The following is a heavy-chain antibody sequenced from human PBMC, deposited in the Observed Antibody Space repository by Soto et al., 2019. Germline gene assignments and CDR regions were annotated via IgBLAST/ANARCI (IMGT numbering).Heavy chain of an antibody. CDR2: INPNSGGT. CDR1: GYTFTGYY. V-gene: IGHV1-2*04. J-gene: IGHJ6*02. Sequence: ASVKVSCKASGYTFTGYYMHWVRQAPGQGLEWMGWINPNSGGTNYAQKFQGWGTMTRDTSISTAYMELSRLRSDDTAVYYCARFRGATATFDGYYGMDVWGQGTTVTVSS. CDR3: ARFRGATATFDGYYGMDV. D-gene: IGHD3-9*01.